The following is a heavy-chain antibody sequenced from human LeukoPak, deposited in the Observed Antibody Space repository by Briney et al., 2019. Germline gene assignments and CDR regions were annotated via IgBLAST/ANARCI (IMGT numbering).Heavy chain of an antibody. V-gene: IGHV4-59*01. CDR3: ARCSFNSGWYFDY. CDR2: IYYSGST. Sequence: SETLSLTCTVSGGSINNYYWSWIRQPPGRGLEWIGHIYYSGSTNDNPSLKSRITISVDTSKNQFSLKLSSVTTADTAVYYCARCSFNSGWYFDYWGQGALVTVSS. J-gene: IGHJ4*02. D-gene: IGHD5-12*01. CDR1: GGSINNYY.